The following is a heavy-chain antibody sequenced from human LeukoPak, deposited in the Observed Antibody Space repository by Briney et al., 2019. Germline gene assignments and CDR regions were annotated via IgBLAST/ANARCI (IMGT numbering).Heavy chain of an antibody. D-gene: IGHD3-10*01. CDR3: ARDKEMVRGTYYYGMDV. V-gene: IGHV3-48*02. Sequence: PGGSLRLSCAASGFTFSSYWMHWVRQAPGKGLEWVSYISSSSSTIYYADSVKGRFTISRDNAKNSLYPQMNSLRDEDTAVYYCARDKEMVRGTYYYGMDVWGQGTTVTVSS. CDR1: GFTFSSYW. J-gene: IGHJ6*02. CDR2: ISSSSSTI.